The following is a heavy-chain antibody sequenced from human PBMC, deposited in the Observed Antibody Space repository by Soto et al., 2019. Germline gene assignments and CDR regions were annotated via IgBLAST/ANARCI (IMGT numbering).Heavy chain of an antibody. J-gene: IGHJ4*02. V-gene: IGHV1-18*01. CDR2: ISAHNGNT. Sequence: QVHLVQSGAEVKKPGASVKVSCKGSGYTFTSYGITWVRQAPGQGREWMGWISAHNGNTNYAQKLQGRVTVTRDTATSTAYMELRSLRSDDPAVYYCARGRYADYWGQGALVTVSS. CDR3: ARGRYADY. D-gene: IGHD1-1*01. CDR1: GYTFTSYG.